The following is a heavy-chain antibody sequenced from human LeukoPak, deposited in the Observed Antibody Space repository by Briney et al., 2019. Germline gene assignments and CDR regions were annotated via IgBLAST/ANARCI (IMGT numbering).Heavy chain of an antibody. V-gene: IGHV4-34*01. Sequence: SETLSLTCAVYGGSFSGYYWSWIRQPPGKGLEWIGEINHSGSTNYNPSLKSRVTISVDTSKNQFSLKLSSVTAADTAVYYCARVKVRWLHTSWGQGTPVTVSS. D-gene: IGHD5-18*01. CDR2: INHSGST. CDR1: GGSFSGYY. CDR3: ARVKVRWLHTS. J-gene: IGHJ5*02.